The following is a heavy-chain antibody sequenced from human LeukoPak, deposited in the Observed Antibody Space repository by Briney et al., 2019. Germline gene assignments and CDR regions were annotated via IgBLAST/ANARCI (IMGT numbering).Heavy chain of an antibody. CDR1: GFTFSSYG. D-gene: IGHD3-16*01. CDR2: ISGSGGST. J-gene: IGHJ4*02. V-gene: IGHV3-23*01. CDR3: ARDSRYDYVWGSDY. Sequence: GGSLRLSCAASGFTFSSYGMSWVRQAPGKGLEWVSAISGSGGSTYYADSVKGRFTISRDNSKNTLYLQMNSLRAEDTAVYYCARDSRYDYVWGSDYWGQGTLVTVSS.